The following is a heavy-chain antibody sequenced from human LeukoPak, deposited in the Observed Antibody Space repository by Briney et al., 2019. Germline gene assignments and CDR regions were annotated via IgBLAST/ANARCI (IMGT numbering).Heavy chain of an antibody. Sequence: SETLSLTCTVSGGSISSYYWSWIRQPPGKGLEWIGYIYYSGSTNHNPSLKSRVTISVDTSKNQFSLKLSSVTAADTAVYYCARTHSSSWYFDYWGQGTLVTVSS. CDR2: IYYSGST. CDR1: GGSISSYY. CDR3: ARTHSSSWYFDY. V-gene: IGHV4-59*01. D-gene: IGHD6-13*01. J-gene: IGHJ4*02.